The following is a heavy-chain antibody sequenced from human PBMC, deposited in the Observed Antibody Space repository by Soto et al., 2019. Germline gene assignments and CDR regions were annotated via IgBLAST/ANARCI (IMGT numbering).Heavy chain of an antibody. Sequence: PSETLSLTCAVYGGSFSGYYWSWIRQPPGKGLEWIGEINHSGSTNYNPSLKSRVTISVDTSKNQFSLKLSSVTAADTAVYYCARGVPVPDYYDSSGYSWEFDYWGQRTLVTVSS. D-gene: IGHD3-22*01. CDR2: INHSGST. J-gene: IGHJ4*02. CDR3: ARGVPVPDYYDSSGYSWEFDY. V-gene: IGHV4-34*01. CDR1: GGSFSGYY.